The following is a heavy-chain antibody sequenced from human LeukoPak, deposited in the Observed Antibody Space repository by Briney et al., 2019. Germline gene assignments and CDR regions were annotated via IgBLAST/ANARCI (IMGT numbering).Heavy chain of an antibody. D-gene: IGHD3-9*01. CDR2: IGRQGDSDAT. CDR1: GLTFSGSG. Sequence: GGSLRLSCAASGLTFSGSGIHWVRQASGKGLEWLGRIGRQGDSDATRYAASLKGKFTISRVDSRNTAYLQMNSLETEDTAVYYCAGDYNFLTGLNYWGQGTLVTVSS. J-gene: IGHJ4*02. CDR3: AGDYNFLTGLNY. V-gene: IGHV3-73*01.